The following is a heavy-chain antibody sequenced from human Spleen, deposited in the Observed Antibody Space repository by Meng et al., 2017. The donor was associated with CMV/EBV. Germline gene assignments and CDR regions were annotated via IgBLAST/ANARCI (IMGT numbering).Heavy chain of an antibody. CDR3: ARDLAGAAAYDF. J-gene: IGHJ4*02. CDR1: GYTFADYY. V-gene: IGHV1-2*02. Sequence: ASVKVSCKASGYTFADYYIHWVRQAPGQGLEWMGWINPKSGGTNYAQKFQGGVTMTRDTSISTAYMELSRLRSDDTAVYYCARDLAGAAAYDFWGQGTLVTVSS. CDR2: INPKSGGT. D-gene: IGHD6-13*01.